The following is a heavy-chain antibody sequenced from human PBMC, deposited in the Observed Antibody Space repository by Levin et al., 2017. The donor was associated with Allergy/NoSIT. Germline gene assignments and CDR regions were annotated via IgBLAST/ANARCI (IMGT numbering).Heavy chain of an antibody. V-gene: IGHV4-61*02. CDR2: IYTSGTT. Sequence: TSETLSLTCTVSGGSISSTIYYWSWIRQPAGKGLEWIGRIYTSGTTSYNPSLKSRVTISLDTSKNQFSLKLSSVTAADTAVYYCSRDIKVSVVPTLSSPHRQYYDYMDVWGKGTTVTVSS. D-gene: IGHD2-2*01. CDR1: GGSISSTIYY. CDR3: SRDIKVSVVPTLSSPHRQYYDYMDV. J-gene: IGHJ6*03.